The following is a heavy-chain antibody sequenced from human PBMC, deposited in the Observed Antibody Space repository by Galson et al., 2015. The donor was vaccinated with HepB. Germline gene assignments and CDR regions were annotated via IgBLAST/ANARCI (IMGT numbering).Heavy chain of an antibody. V-gene: IGHV4-39*01. J-gene: IGHJ4*02. CDR3: ARHESESKTYAADN. CDR2: FYYTGNT. Sequence: LSLTCTVSGGSISSSSYYWGWLRQPPGKGLEWIGSFYYTGNTHYNPSLKSRVTISGDTSKSQFSLKLNSVTAADTAVYYCARHESESKTYAADNWGQGTLVTVSS. CDR1: GGSISSSSYY. D-gene: IGHD2-2*01.